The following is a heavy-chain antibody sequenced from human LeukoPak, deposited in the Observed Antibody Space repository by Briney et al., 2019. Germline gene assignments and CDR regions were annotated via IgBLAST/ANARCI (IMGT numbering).Heavy chain of an antibody. V-gene: IGHV1-18*01. D-gene: IGHD2-2*01. CDR1: GYTFTSYG. Sequence: ASVKVSCKASGYTFTSYGISWVRQAPGQGLEWMGWISAYNGNTNYAQKLQGRVTMTTDTSTDTAYMELSSLRSEDTAVYYCATGVVVVPAARYPDAFDIWGQGTMVTVSS. CDR2: ISAYNGNT. J-gene: IGHJ3*02. CDR3: ATGVVVVPAARYPDAFDI.